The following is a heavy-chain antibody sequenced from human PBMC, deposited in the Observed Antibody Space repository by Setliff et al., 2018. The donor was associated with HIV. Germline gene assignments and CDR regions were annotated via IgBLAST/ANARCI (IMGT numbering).Heavy chain of an antibody. CDR2: INHSGST. D-gene: IGHD2-15*01. Sequence: PSETLSLTCTVSGGSISSGDYFLSWIRQPQGKGLEWLGEINHSGSTNYNPSLKSRVTISVDTSKNQFSLKLSSVPAADTAVYYCARGGDGLLLGRPRYYYYYMDVWGKGTTVTVSS. V-gene: IGHV4-39*07. J-gene: IGHJ6*03. CDR3: ARGGDGLLLGRPRYYYYYMDV. CDR1: GGSISSGDYF.